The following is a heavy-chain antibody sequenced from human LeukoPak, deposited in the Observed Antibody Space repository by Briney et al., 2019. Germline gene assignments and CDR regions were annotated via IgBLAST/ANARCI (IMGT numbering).Heavy chain of an antibody. CDR2: TFYDGSKK. J-gene: IGHJ4*02. V-gene: IGHV3-33*01. Sequence: GGSLRLSCAASGFNFSNYGMHWVRQTPGKGLEWVAFTFYDGSKKYYADSVKGRFTISRDNAKNSLYLQMNSLRAEETAEYFCARDVRTDYYDSSGYLDYWGQGTLVTVSS. CDR1: GFNFSNYG. CDR3: ARDVRTDYYDSSGYLDY. D-gene: IGHD3-22*01.